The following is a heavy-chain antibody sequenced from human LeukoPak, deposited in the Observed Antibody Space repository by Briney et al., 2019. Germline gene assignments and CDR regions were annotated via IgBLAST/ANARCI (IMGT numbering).Heavy chain of an antibody. D-gene: IGHD2-15*01. V-gene: IGHV1-18*04. J-gene: IGHJ4*02. CDR3: TRDHCRGDNCPSFDY. CDR1: GYTFTSFG. CDR2: IGAYNGDT. Sequence: ASVKVSCKPSGYTFTSFGISWARQAPGQGLEWMGWIGAYNGDTNYAQKFQGRVTMTTDTSTSTAYMDLRSLRSDDTAVYYCTRDHCRGDNCPSFDYWGQGTLVTVSS.